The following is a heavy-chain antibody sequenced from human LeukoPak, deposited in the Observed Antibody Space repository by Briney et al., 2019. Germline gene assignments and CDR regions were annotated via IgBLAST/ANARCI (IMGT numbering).Heavy chain of an antibody. D-gene: IGHD3-22*01. J-gene: IGHJ4*02. CDR1: GDSVSSGNYY. CDR3: ARENPSGYYNRPIDY. Sequence: PSGTLSLTCTVSGDSVSSGNYYLSWIRQPPGKGLDWITYMSPSGTTKYNPSLKSRVTMSVDTSKNQFSLKLSSVTAADTAIYYCARENPSGYYNRPIDYWGQGTLVTVSS. V-gene: IGHV4-61*01. CDR2: MSPSGTT.